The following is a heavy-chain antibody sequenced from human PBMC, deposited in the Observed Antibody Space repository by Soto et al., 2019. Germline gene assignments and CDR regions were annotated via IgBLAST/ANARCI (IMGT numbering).Heavy chain of an antibody. CDR1: GGTFSSYA. D-gene: IGHD2-2*01. Sequence: SVKVSCKASGGTFSSYAISWVRQAPGQGLEWMGGIIPIFGTANYAQKFQGRVTITADKSTSTAYMELSSLRSEDTAVYYCASFLGYYSSTSCYRGYYFVDSGQGPVVTV. CDR3: ASFLGYYSSTSCYRGYYFVD. CDR2: IIPIFGTA. J-gene: IGHJ4*02. V-gene: IGHV1-69*06.